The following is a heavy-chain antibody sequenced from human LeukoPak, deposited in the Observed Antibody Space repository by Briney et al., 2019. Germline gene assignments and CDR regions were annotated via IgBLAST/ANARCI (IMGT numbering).Heavy chain of an antibody. CDR2: INSDGSGT. CDR1: GFTFSSYW. CDR3: ARTEGTVAYDS. Sequence: GGSLRLSCAASGFTFSSYWMHWVRQAPGKGLVWVSRINSDGSGTIYADSVRGRFTISRDNAKDTLYLQVNSLRAEDTAVYYCARTEGTVAYDSWGQGTLVTVSS. J-gene: IGHJ5*01. D-gene: IGHD4-23*01. V-gene: IGHV3-74*01.